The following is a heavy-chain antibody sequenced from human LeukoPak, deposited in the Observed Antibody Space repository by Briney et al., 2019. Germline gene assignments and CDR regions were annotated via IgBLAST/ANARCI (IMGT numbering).Heavy chain of an antibody. J-gene: IGHJ6*03. CDR1: GFTFSDYS. V-gene: IGHV3-48*01. Sequence: QSGGSLRLSCAASGFTFSDYSMNWVRQAPGKGLEWVSYISSSSTIYYADSVKGRFTISRDNAKNSLYLQMNSLRAEDTAVYYCARAGYYYDSSGGNMDVWGKGTTVTVSS. CDR3: ARAGYYYDSSGGNMDV. CDR2: ISSSSTI. D-gene: IGHD3-22*01.